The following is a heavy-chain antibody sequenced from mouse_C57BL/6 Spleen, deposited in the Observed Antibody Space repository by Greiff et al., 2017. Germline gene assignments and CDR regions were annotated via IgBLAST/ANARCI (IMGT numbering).Heavy chain of an antibody. CDR2: IYPGAGDT. V-gene: IGHV1-82*01. CDR1: GYAFSSSW. CDR3: ARNYDYDGDY. Sequence: QVQLQQSGPELVKPGASVTISCKASGYAFSSSWMNWVKQRPGKGLAWIGRIYPGAGDTNYNGKFTGKATLTADKSSSTAYMQLSSLTSEDSAVYFCARNYDYDGDYWGQGTTLTVSS. J-gene: IGHJ2*01. D-gene: IGHD2-4*01.